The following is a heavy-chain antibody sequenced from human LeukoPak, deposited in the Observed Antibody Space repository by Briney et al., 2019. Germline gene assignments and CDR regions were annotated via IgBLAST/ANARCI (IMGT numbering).Heavy chain of an antibody. Sequence: SETLSLTCSVSGGSTSRYYWSWIRQAPGKGLEWIGYFHYSGNTNYNPSLSSRITMSVDTSKIQFSLRLNSVPAADTAVYYCAKDSSSCSLYYFDYWGQGTLVTVSS. V-gene: IGHV4-59*12. CDR2: FHYSGNT. CDR3: AKDSSSCSLYYFDY. CDR1: GGSTSRYY. J-gene: IGHJ4*02. D-gene: IGHD6-13*01.